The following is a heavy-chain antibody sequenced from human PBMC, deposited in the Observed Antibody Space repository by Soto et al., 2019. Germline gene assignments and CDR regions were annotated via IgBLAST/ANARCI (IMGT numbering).Heavy chain of an antibody. V-gene: IGHV1-3*01. CDR3: ARDPGYSYGYN. CDR2: INAGNGNT. D-gene: IGHD5-18*01. J-gene: IGHJ4*02. CDR1: GYTFTSYA. Sequence: QVQLVQSGAEVKKPGASVKVSCKASGYTFTSYAMQWVRQAPGQRLEWMGWINAGNGNTKYSQKFQGRVTITRDTSASTACMELSSLRSEDTAVYYCARDPGYSYGYNWGQGTLVTVSS.